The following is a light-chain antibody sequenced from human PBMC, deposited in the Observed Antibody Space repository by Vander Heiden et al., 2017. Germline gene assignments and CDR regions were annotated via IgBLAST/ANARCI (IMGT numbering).Light chain of an antibody. Sequence: QSPLTPPASVSGSPGPSITISCTGTSSDVGSYNLVSWNQQHPGKAPKLMIYEVSKRPSGVSNRFSGSKSGNTASLTSSGLQAEDEADYYCCSYASSNTLLFGGGTKLTVL. CDR1: SSDVGSYNL. V-gene: IGLV2-23*02. CDR3: CSYASSNTLL. CDR2: EVS. J-gene: IGLJ2*01.